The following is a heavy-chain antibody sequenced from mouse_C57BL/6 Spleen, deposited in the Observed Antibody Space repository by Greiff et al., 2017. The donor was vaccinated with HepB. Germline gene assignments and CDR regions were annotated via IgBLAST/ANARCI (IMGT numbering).Heavy chain of an antibody. CDR2: INPGSGGT. Sequence: VKLQESGAELVRPGTSVKVSCKASGYAFTNYLIEWVKQRPGQGLEWIGVINPGSGGTNYNEKFKGKATLTADKSSSTAYMPLSSLTSEASAVYFCARDYGSSSRFDYWGQGTTLTVSS. V-gene: IGHV1-54*01. D-gene: IGHD1-1*01. J-gene: IGHJ2*01. CDR1: GYAFTNYL. CDR3: ARDYGSSSRFDY.